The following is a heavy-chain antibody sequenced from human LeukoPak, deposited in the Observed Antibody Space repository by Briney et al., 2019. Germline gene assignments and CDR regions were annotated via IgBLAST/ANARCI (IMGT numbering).Heavy chain of an antibody. CDR2: IYYSGST. D-gene: IGHD2-2*02. V-gene: IGHV4-31*03. CDR1: GGSISSGGYY. CDR3: ARGGLVPAAIHSPTSYYFDY. J-gene: IGHJ4*02. Sequence: SETLSFTCTVSGGSISSGGYYWSWICQHPGKGLEWIGYIYYSGSTYYNPSLKSRVTISVDTSKNQFSLKLSSVTAADTAVYYCARGGLVPAAIHSPTSYYFDYWGQGTLVTVSS.